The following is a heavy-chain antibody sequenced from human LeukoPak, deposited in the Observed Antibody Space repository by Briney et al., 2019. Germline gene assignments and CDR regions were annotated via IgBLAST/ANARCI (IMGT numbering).Heavy chain of an antibody. Sequence: SETLSLTCTVSGGSVSSGSYYWNWIRQPPGKGLEWIGYIYSSGSTNYSPSLKSRVTISLDTSKNQFSLRLSSVTAADTAVYYCARWGFVYYYGTDVWGQGTTVTVSS. CDR1: GGSVSSGSYY. CDR2: IYSSGST. CDR3: ARWGFVYYYGTDV. V-gene: IGHV4-61*01. J-gene: IGHJ6*02. D-gene: IGHD3-16*01.